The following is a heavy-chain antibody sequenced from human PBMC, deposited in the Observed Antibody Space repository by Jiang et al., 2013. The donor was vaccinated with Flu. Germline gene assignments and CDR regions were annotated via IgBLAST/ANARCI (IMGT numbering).Heavy chain of an antibody. Sequence: GLVKPSETLSLTCTVSGGSISSSSFCWGWIRQPPGKGLEWIGSIFCGGSSYYNPSLKSRVTISLDTSKNQFSLKLDSVTAADTAVYYCARPFYGSPYSYGHWGQGSPGHR. CDR1: GGSISSSSFC. CDR2: IFCGGSS. CDR3: ARPFYGSPYSYGH. V-gene: IGHV4-39*07. J-gene: IGHJ1*01. D-gene: IGHD5-18*01.